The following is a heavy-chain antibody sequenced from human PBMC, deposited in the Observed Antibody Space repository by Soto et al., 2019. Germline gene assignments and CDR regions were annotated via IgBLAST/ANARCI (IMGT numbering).Heavy chain of an antibody. CDR2: IIPISGTA. J-gene: IGHJ4*02. CDR1: GGTFSSYA. CDR3: AREGDFGDYDSSGYFDY. D-gene: IGHD3-22*01. Sequence: QVQLVQSGAEVKKPGSSVKVSCKASGGTFSSYAISWVRQAPGQGLEWMGGIIPISGTANYAQKFQGRGKISADESTSTAYMEVSSLRSEDTAVYYSAREGDFGDYDSSGYFDYWGQGTLVTVSS. V-gene: IGHV1-69*12.